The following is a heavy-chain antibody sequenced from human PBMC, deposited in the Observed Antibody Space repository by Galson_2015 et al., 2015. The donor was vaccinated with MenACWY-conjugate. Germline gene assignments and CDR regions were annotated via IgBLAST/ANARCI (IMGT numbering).Heavy chain of an antibody. J-gene: IGHJ3*02. V-gene: IGHV6-1*01. CDR3: ARVKGPGRVGIIVAFDI. CDR1: GDSVPSTSST. CDR2: TYYRSQWYN. D-gene: IGHD1-26*01. Sequence: CAISGDSVPSTSSTWNWIRQSPSRGLEWLARTYYRSQWYNDYAVSVKSRITISLDTSKNQFSLQLKSVTPEDTAVYYCARVKGPGRVGIIVAFDIWGQGTVVTVSS.